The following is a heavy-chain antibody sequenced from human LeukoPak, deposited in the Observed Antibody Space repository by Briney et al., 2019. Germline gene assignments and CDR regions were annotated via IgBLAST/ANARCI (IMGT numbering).Heavy chain of an antibody. Sequence: GGSLRLSCAASGFTFSSYGMHWVRQAPGKGLEWVAVISYDGSNKYYADSVKGRFTISRDNSKNTLYLQMNSLRAENTAVYYCATYSSLNRREFQYWGQGTLLTVSS. CDR2: ISYDGSNK. V-gene: IGHV3-30*03. CDR1: GFTFSSYG. J-gene: IGHJ1*01. CDR3: ATYSSLNRREFQY. D-gene: IGHD3-22*01.